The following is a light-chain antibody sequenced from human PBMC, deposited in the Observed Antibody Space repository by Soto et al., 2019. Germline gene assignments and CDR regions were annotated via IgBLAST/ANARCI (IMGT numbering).Light chain of an antibody. CDR2: QAS. CDR1: QNITRR. J-gene: IGKJ2*01. Sequence: DIQMTHSPSTLSASVGDTVTVTCRASQNITRRLAGYQQQPGKAPKLLIYQASNIERGDPSGFSGSGSGTEFSLTIRSLPPDDFATYYCQRYNSYSRRLGRGTVLEIK. CDR3: QRYNSYSRR. V-gene: IGKV1-5*03.